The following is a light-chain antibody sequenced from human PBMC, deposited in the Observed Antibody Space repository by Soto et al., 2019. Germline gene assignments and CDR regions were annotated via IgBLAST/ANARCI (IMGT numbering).Light chain of an antibody. CDR1: QSVSSN. CDR3: QQRNIWPPVT. CDR2: GAS. J-gene: IGKJ5*01. Sequence: EIVLTQSPATLSVSPGDRATLSCRASQSVSSNLAWYQQKPGQAPRLLIYGASTRATGIPARFSGSGSGTDFTLTISSLEPEDFAVYYCQQRNIWPPVTFGQGTRLEIK. V-gene: IGKV3D-15*01.